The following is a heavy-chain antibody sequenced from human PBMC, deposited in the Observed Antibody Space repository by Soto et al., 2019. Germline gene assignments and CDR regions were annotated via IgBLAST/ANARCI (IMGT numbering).Heavy chain of an antibody. J-gene: IGHJ4*02. CDR1: GFTFSSYG. CDR3: ARDRVRDGYNYFHY. D-gene: IGHD5-12*01. Sequence: GGSLRLSCAASGFTFSSYGMHWVRQAPGKGLEWISSISGSGFKKYYADSVKGRFTISRDNAKNTLYLQMNSLRAEDTAVYYCARDRVRDGYNYFHYWGQGTLVTVSS. V-gene: IGHV3-21*01. CDR2: ISGSGFKK.